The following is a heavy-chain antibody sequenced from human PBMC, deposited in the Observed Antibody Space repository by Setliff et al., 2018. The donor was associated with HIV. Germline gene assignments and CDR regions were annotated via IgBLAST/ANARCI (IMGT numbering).Heavy chain of an antibody. V-gene: IGHV3-72*01. CDR1: GFILSDHH. CDR3: ARDTSLYDSSAFDV. CDR2: TRNKTKNYTT. Sequence: GGSLRLSCAASGFILSDHHMDWVRQAPGKGLEWIGRTRNKTKNYTTEYAASVIGRFTISRDDSKNSLYLQINSLKTEDTAVYYCARDTSLYDSSAFDVWGPGTMVTVSS. D-gene: IGHD3-22*01. J-gene: IGHJ3*01.